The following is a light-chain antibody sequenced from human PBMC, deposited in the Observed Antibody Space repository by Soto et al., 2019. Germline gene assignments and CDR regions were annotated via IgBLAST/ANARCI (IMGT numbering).Light chain of an antibody. CDR2: GAS. V-gene: IGKV3-20*01. J-gene: IGKJ1*01. Sequence: EIVLTQSPGTLSLSPGERATLSCRASHSVSSSYLAWYQQKPGQAPRPLIYGASSRATGIPDRFSGSGSGTDFTLTISRLEPEDFAVCYCQQYGSSPWTFSQGTKVDIK. CDR3: QQYGSSPWT. CDR1: HSVSSSY.